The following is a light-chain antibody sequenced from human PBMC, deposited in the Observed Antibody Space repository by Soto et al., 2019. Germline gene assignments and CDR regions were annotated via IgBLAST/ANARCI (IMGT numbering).Light chain of an antibody. V-gene: IGLV1-44*01. CDR3: AAWDDSLNGNWV. J-gene: IGLJ3*02. CDR2: RNN. Sequence: QTVVTQPPSASGTPGQKVTISCSGSISNIGTYTVNWYQQLPRTAPKLLIYRNNERPSGVPDRFSGSKSGTSGSLAISGLQSEDEADYYCAAWDDSLNGNWVFGGGTKLTVL. CDR1: ISNIGTYT.